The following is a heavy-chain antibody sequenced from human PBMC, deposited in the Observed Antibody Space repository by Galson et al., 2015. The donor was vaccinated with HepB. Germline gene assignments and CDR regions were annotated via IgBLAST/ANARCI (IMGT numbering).Heavy chain of an antibody. J-gene: IGHJ6*02. CDR3: ARDEWLPISVYYYYGMDV. D-gene: IGHD3-3*01. CDR2: ISYDGSNK. V-gene: IGHV3-30*04. Sequence: SLRLSCAASVFTFSSYAMHWVRQAPGRGLEWVAVISYDGSNKYYADSVKGRFTISRDNSKNTLYLQMNSLRAEDTAVYYCARDEWLPISVYYYYGMDVWGQGTTVTVSS. CDR1: VFTFSSYA.